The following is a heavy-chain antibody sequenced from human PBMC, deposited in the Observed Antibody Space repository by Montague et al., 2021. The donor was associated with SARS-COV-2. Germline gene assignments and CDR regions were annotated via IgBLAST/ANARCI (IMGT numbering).Heavy chain of an antibody. J-gene: IGHJ4*02. Sequence: SETRSLTCTVSGGSITSSSYYWGWIRQSQGKGLEWNGCNNYSGSTYHNLSLKSRVTMSVDTSKNQFSLKLSSVTAADTAVYYCARRDFWWLRWGYYDYWGQGTLVTVSS. CDR3: ARRDFWWLRWGYYDY. V-gene: IGHV4-39*01. CDR1: GGSITSSSYY. D-gene: IGHD5-12*01. CDR2: NNYSGST.